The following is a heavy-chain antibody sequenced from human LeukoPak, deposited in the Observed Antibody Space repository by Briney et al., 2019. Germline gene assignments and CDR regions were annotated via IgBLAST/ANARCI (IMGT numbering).Heavy chain of an antibody. CDR2: IYYSGST. V-gene: IGHV4-39*02. D-gene: IGHD3-10*01. CDR1: GGSISSSSYY. CDR3: ARDGPMVRGVSDY. Sequence: PSETLSLTCTVSGGSISSSSYYWGWIRQPPGKGLEWIGSIYYSGSTYYNPSLKSRVTISVDTSKNQFSLKLSSVTAADTAVYYCARDGPMVRGVSDYWGQGTLVTVSS. J-gene: IGHJ4*02.